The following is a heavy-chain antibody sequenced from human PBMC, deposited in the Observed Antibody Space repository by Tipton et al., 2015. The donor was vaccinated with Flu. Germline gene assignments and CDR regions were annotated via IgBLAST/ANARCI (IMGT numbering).Heavy chain of an antibody. D-gene: IGHD1-1*01. Sequence: RSLRLSCAAPGFTLSRYAIHWVRQAPGKGLEWVAAISYDGSKKYYADSVKGRFTISRDISKDTLYVQVNSLRAEDTAVYYCARPAAGWNNAFDIWGQGTMVTVSS. CDR3: ARPAAGWNNAFDI. J-gene: IGHJ3*02. CDR2: ISYDGSKK. CDR1: GFTLSRYA. V-gene: IGHV3-30*04.